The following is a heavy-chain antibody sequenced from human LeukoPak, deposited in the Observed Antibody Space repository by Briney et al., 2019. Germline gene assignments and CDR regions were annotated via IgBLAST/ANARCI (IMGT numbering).Heavy chain of an antibody. CDR1: GDSISSYY. J-gene: IGHJ4*02. CDR2: IYTTGST. Sequence: PSETLSLTCIVSGDSISSYYWSWIRQPAGKGLEWIGRIYTTGSTNYNPSLKSRVTMSVDTSKNHFSLKLSSVTAAETAVYYCARGIAAAAKQGGFDFWGQGTLVTVSS. D-gene: IGHD6-13*01. V-gene: IGHV4-4*07. CDR3: ARGIAAAAKQGGFDF.